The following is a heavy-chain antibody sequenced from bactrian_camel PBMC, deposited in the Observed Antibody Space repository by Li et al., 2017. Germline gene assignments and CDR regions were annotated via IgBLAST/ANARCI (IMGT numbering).Heavy chain of an antibody. CDR3: AAVSISFYFAY. CDR1: GFTFSNNW. J-gene: IGHJ6*01. Sequence: VQLVESGGGLVQPGGSLRLSCAASGFTFSNNWMHWVRQAPGKGLEWVSSMKSDGSNTYLSDSVKGRFTISRDNAKNTLYLQLTSLKPEDTAMYYCAAVSISFYFAYWGQGTQVTVS. CDR2: MKSDGSNT. V-gene: IGHV3S6*01.